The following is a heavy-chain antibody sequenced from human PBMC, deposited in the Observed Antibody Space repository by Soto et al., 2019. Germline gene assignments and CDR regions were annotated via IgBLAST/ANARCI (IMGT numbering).Heavy chain of an antibody. CDR1: GGSISSSNW. CDR3: ARVRVWFGELLSATNWFDP. Sequence: SETLSLTCAVSGGSISSSNWWSWVRQPPGKGLEWIGEIYHSGSTNYNPSLKSRVTISVDKSKNQFSLKLSSVTAADTAVYYCARVRVWFGELLSATNWFDPWGQGTLVT. V-gene: IGHV4-4*02. CDR2: IYHSGST. D-gene: IGHD3-10*01. J-gene: IGHJ5*02.